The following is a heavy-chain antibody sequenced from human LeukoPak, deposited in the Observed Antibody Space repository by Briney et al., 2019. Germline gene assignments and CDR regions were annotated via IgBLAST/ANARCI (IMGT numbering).Heavy chain of an antibody. CDR2: IIWSGGST. D-gene: IGHD3-10*01. CDR1: GFTSNNYA. J-gene: IGHJ4*02. CDR3: ARDDYGSGSWNDY. V-gene: IGHV3-20*04. Sequence: GGSLRLSCAASGFTSNNYAMSWVRQAPGKGLEWVSGIIWSGGSTGYADSVKGRFTISRDNAKNSLYLQMNSLRAEDTALYYCARDDYGSGSWNDYWGQGTLVTVSS.